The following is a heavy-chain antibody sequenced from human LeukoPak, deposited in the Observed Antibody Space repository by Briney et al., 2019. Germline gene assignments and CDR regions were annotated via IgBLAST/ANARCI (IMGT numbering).Heavy chain of an antibody. CDR1: GFTFSSYG. D-gene: IGHD4-11*01. CDR2: IRYDGSNK. CDR3: ARDGDDYSKGTPDYYYYYMDV. Sequence: GGSLRLSCAASGFTFSSYGMHWVRQAPGKGLEWVAFIRYDGSNKYYADSVKGRFTISRDNSKNTLYLQMNSLRAEDTAVYYCARDGDDYSKGTPDYYYYYMDVWGKGTTVTVSS. J-gene: IGHJ6*03. V-gene: IGHV3-30*02.